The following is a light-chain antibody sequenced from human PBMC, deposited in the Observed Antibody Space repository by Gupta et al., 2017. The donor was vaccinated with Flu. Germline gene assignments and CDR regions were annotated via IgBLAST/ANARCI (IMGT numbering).Light chain of an antibody. CDR2: RKS. CDR1: IGRSYY. CDR3: NSTASSSNIFV. V-gene: IGLV3-19*01. Sequence: TVRITSTRDIGRSYYVCWYQQNPGQAPILISYRKSNRDSGVPDRFSGSKSGSTASLTITRAQAEDVADYYCNSTASSSNIFVFGGGTKLTVL. J-gene: IGLJ2*01.